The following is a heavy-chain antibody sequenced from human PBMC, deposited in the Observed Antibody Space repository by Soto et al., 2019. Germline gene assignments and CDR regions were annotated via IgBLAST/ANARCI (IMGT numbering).Heavy chain of an antibody. CDR1: GFSLTTGRMG. J-gene: IGHJ6*02. Sequence: QVTLKESGPVLVKPTETLTLTCTVSGFSLTTGRMGVSWIRQPPGKALEWLAHIFSDADRSYSTSMQSRLTISKDTSGSQVVLSMTNVDPVDTGTYYCVRMNADSYQFYYAMDVWGHGTTVTVSS. CDR3: VRMNADSYQFYYAMDV. D-gene: IGHD2-2*01. CDR2: IFSDADR. V-gene: IGHV2-26*01.